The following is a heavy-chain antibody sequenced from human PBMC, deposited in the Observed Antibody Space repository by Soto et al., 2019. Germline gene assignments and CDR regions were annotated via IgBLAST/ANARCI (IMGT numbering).Heavy chain of an antibody. CDR3: ARQDYYGSGSYHWFDP. V-gene: IGHV5-10-1*01. D-gene: IGHD3-10*01. Sequence: GESLKISCNGSGYSFTSYWISWVRQMPGKGLEWMGRIDPSDSYTNYSPSFQGHVTISADKSISTAYLQWSSLKASDTAMYYCARQDYYGSGSYHWFDPWGQGTLVTVSS. J-gene: IGHJ5*02. CDR2: IDPSDSYT. CDR1: GYSFTSYW.